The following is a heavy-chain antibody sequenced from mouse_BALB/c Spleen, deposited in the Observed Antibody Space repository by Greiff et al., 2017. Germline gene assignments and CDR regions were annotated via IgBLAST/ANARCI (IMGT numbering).Heavy chain of an antibody. D-gene: IGHD2-4*01. J-gene: IGHJ3*01. V-gene: IGHV2-9*02. Sequence: VQLQQSGPGLVAPSQSLSITCTVSGFSLTSYGVHWVRQPPGKGLEWLGVIWAGGSTNYNSALMSRLSISKDNSKSEVFLKMNSLQTDDTAMYDCTSYYDYDGAWFAYWGQGTLVTVSA. CDR2: IWAGGST. CDR3: TSYYDYDGAWFAY. CDR1: GFSLTSYG.